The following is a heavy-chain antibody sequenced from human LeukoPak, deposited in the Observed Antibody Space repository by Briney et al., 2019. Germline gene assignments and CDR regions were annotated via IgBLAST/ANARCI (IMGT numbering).Heavy chain of an antibody. CDR3: ARGGITMVRGVKPYAFVI. CDR2: IYTSGST. D-gene: IGHD3-10*01. Sequence: SQTLSLTCTVSGGSISSGSYYWSWIRQPAGKGLEWIGRIYTSGSTNYNPSLKSRVTISVDTSKNQFSLKLSSVTAADTAVYYCARGGITMVRGVKPYAFVIWGQGTMVTVSS. CDR1: GGSISSGSYY. V-gene: IGHV4-61*02. J-gene: IGHJ3*02.